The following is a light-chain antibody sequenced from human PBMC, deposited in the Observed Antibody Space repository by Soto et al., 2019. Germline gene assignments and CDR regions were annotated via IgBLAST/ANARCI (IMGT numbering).Light chain of an antibody. J-gene: IGKJ5*01. Sequence: IVLTQYPGTLSLSPGERATLSCRASQTLSNSFIAWYQQKPGQAPRLLIYDTSSRATGVPDRYSASGSGTDFTLTISRLEPEDFAVFFCQQYGTSEIIFGQGTRLEI. CDR1: QTLSNSF. CDR3: QQYGTSEII. V-gene: IGKV3-20*01. CDR2: DTS.